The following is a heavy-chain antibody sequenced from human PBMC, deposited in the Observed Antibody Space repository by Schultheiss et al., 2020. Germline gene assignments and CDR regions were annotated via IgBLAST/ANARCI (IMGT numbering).Heavy chain of an antibody. Sequence: LRLSCTVSGGSISSGSYYWSWIRQPAGKGLEWIGRIYTSGSTYYNPSLKSRVTISVDTSKNQFSLKLSSVTAADTAVYYCARHAPRMTTVTTYWFDPWGQGTLVTVSS. CDR2: IYTSGST. D-gene: IGHD4-17*01. CDR1: GGSISSGSYY. J-gene: IGHJ5*02. V-gene: IGHV4-61*02. CDR3: ARHAPRMTTVTTYWFDP.